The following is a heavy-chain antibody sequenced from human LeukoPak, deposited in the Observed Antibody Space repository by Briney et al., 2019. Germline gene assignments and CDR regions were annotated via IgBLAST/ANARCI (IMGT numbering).Heavy chain of an antibody. D-gene: IGHD2-2*01. CDR1: GYTFTNYG. CDR2: IIPIFDTA. Sequence: ASVKVSCKASGYTFTNYGISWVRQAPGQGLEWMGGIIPIFDTANYAQKFQGRVTITADESTSTAYMELSSLRSEDTAVYYCAREDVVVPAAMGGYYYYMDVWGKGTTVPVSS. V-gene: IGHV1-69*13. CDR3: AREDVVVPAAMGGYYYYMDV. J-gene: IGHJ6*03.